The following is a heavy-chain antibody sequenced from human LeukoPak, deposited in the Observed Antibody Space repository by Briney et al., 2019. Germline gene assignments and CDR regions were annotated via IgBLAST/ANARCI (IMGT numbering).Heavy chain of an antibody. J-gene: IGHJ6*02. CDR3: ARVVYGGNLYYYGMDV. Sequence: GGSLRLSCAASGCTFSSYSMNWVRQAPGRGLEWVSYISVSTSTIYYADSVKGRFTISRDNAKNSLYLQMNSLRDEDTAVYYCARVVYGGNLYYYGMDVWGQGTTVTVSS. CDR1: GCTFSSYS. V-gene: IGHV3-48*02. D-gene: IGHD4-23*01. CDR2: ISVSTSTI.